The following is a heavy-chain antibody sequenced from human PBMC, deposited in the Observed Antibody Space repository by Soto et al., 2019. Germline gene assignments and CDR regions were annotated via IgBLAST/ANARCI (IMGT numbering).Heavy chain of an antibody. Sequence: GGSLRLSCAASGFTFSSYAMSWVRQAPGKGLEWVSAISGSGGSTYYADSVKGRFTISRDNSKNTLYLQMNSLRAEDTAVYYCAKDSTYYYDSSGSDGAFDIWGQGTMVTV. V-gene: IGHV3-23*01. D-gene: IGHD3-22*01. J-gene: IGHJ3*02. CDR3: AKDSTYYYDSSGSDGAFDI. CDR1: GFTFSSYA. CDR2: ISGSGGST.